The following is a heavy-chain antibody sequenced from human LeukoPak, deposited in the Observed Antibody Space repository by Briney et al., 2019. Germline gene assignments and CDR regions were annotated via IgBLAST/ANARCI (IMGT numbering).Heavy chain of an antibody. Sequence: GGSLRLSCAASGFTFSSYSMNWVRQAPGKGLEWVSSISSSSSYIYYADSVKGRFTISRDNAKNSLYLQMNSLRAEGTAVYYCAKFYCSSTSCYETLDYWGQGTLVTVSS. CDR1: GFTFSSYS. CDR3: AKFYCSSTSCYETLDY. CDR2: ISSSSSYI. V-gene: IGHV3-21*04. J-gene: IGHJ4*02. D-gene: IGHD2-2*01.